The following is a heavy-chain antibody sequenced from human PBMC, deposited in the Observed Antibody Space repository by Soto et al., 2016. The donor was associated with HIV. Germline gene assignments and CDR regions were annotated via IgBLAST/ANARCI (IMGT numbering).Heavy chain of an antibody. D-gene: IGHD3-22*01. CDR1: GFTFSDHY. CDR3: ARDLGYYDNSGAGVQH. V-gene: IGHV3-11*05. Sequence: QVQLVESGGGLVKPGQSLTLSCAASGFTFSDHYMSWIRQAPGKGLEWVSYISSSGSYTKYGDSVRGRFTISRDNARNSLYLQMNSLRVEDTAIYYCARDLGYYDNSGAGVQHWGQGTLVSVSS. CDR2: ISSSGSYT. J-gene: IGHJ1*01.